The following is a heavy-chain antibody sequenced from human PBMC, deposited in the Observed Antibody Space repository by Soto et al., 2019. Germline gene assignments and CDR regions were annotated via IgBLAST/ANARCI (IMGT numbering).Heavy chain of an antibody. CDR3: ARGGVFFFAAPTNPFDY. J-gene: IGHJ4*02. V-gene: IGHV1-2*02. D-gene: IGHD3-10*01. CDR1: GYTFTGYY. Sequence: ASVKVSCTASGYTFTGYYMHWVRQAPGQGLEWMGGIIPIFGTANYAQKFQGRVTMTRNTSISTAYMELSSLRSEDTAVYYCARGGVFFFAAPTNPFDYWGQGTLVTVSS. CDR2: IIPIFGTA.